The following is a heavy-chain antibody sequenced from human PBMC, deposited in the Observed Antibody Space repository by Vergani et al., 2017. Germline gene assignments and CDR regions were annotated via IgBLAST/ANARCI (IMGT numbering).Heavy chain of an antibody. CDR2: TRNKANSYTT. V-gene: IGHV3-72*01. CDR3: ARDLGELLAKNWYFDL. CDR1: GFTFSDHY. D-gene: IGHD1-26*01. J-gene: IGHJ2*01. Sequence: EVQLVESGGGLVQPGGSLRLSCAASGFTFSDHYMDWVRQAPGKGLEWVGRTRNKANSYTTEYAASVKGRFTISRDDSKNSLNLQMNSLKTEDTAVYYCARDLGELLAKNWYFDLWGRGTLVTVSS.